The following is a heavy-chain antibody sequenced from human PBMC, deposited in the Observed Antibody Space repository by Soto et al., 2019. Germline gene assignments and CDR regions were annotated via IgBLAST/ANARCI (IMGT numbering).Heavy chain of an antibody. D-gene: IGHD5-12*01. CDR2: MNPNSGNT. Sequence: GASVKVSCKASGYTFTSYDINWVRQATGQGLEWVGWMNPNSGNTGYAQKFQGRVTMTRNTSISTAYMELSSLRSEDTAVYYCARVKWIARNDPESASNPFDYWGQGTLVTVSS. CDR3: ARVKWIARNDPESASNPFDY. V-gene: IGHV1-8*01. CDR1: GYTFTSYD. J-gene: IGHJ4*02.